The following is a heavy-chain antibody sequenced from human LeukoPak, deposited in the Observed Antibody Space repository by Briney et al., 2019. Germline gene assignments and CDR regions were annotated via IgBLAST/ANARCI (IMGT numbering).Heavy chain of an antibody. J-gene: IGHJ4*02. V-gene: IGHV1-46*01. CDR3: AREEGLVVPAARDDY. CDR2: INPSGGST. D-gene: IGHD2-2*01. CDR1: GYTFTSYY. Sequence: ASVKVSCKASGYTFTSYYMHWVRQAPGQGLEWMGIINPSGGSTSYAQKFQGRVTMTRDTSTSTVYMEPSSLRSEDTAVYYCAREEGLVVPAARDDYWGQGTLVTVSS.